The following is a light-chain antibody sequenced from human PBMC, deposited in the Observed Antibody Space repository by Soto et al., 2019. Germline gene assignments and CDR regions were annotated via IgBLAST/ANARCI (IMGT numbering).Light chain of an antibody. CDR2: GAS. CDR1: HSVRNNY. V-gene: IGKV3-20*01. Sequence: EIVLTQSPVTLSFSPGERGTLSCRASHSVRNNYLAWYQHKPGQAPRLLISGASNRATGIPDRFSGSGSGTDFTLTISRLEPEDFALYYCQQYGGSPMTFGQGTRLEIK. J-gene: IGKJ5*01. CDR3: QQYGGSPMT.